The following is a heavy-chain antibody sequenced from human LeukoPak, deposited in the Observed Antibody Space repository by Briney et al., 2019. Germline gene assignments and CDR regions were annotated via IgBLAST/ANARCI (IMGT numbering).Heavy chain of an antibody. V-gene: IGHV4-34*01. CDR3: ARGWLQYDH. CDR1: GGSFSGYY. CDR2: INHSGST. Sequence: PSETLSLTCAVYGGSFSGYYWSWIRQPPGKGLEWIGEINHSGSTNYNPSLKSRVTISVDTSKNQFSLKLSSVTAADTAVYYCARGWLQYDHWGQGTLVTVSS. D-gene: IGHD4-11*01. J-gene: IGHJ5*02.